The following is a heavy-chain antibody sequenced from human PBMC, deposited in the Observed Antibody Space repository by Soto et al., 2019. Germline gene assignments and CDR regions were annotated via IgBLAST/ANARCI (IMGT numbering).Heavy chain of an antibody. CDR2: ISYDGSNK. V-gene: IGHV3-30*18. D-gene: IGHD6-19*01. J-gene: IGHJ5*01. Sequence: QVQLVESGGGVVQPGRSLRLSCAASGFTFSSYGMHWVRQAPGKGLEWVAVISYDGSNKYYADSVKGRFTISRDNSKNTLYLQTNSLRAEDTAVYYSAKDRDSGWLSWGHGTLVTVSS. CDR1: GFTFSSYG. CDR3: AKDRDSGWLS.